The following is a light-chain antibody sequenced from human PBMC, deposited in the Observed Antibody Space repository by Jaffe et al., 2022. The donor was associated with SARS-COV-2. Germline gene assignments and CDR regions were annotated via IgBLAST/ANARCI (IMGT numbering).Light chain of an antibody. CDR2: GAS. CDR3: QQYYSWRT. V-gene: IGKV3-15*01. J-gene: IGKJ1*01. CDR1: QSVSSN. Sequence: EIVMTQSPATLSVSPGERATLSCRASQSVSSNLAWYQQKPGQAPRLLIYGASTRDTGVPARFSGSGSGTEFTLTISSLQSEDFAVYYCQQYYSWRTFGQGTKVDIK.